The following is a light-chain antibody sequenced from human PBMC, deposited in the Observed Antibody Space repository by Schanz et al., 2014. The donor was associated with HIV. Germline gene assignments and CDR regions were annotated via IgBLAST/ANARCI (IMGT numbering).Light chain of an antibody. J-gene: IGKJ1*01. Sequence: DIQMTQSPSSLSASVGDRVTITCQASQDISNYLNWYQHKPGKAPKLLIYDASNLAAGVPPRFYGSGSGTYFTLTISRLQPEDFATYYCQQSYSSPQTFGQGTRVEIK. CDR2: DAS. CDR3: QQSYSSPQT. V-gene: IGKV1-33*01. CDR1: QDISNY.